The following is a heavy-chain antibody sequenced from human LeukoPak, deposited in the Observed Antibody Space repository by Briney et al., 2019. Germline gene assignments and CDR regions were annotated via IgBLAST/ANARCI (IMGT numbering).Heavy chain of an antibody. J-gene: IGHJ4*02. CDR2: INHSGST. CDR3: ASVELATTNFGY. D-gene: IGHD1-1*01. CDR1: GGSFSGYY. V-gene: IGHV4-34*01. Sequence: PSETLSLTCAVYGGSFSGYYWSWIRQPPGKGLEWIGEINHSGSTNYNPSLKSRVTISVGTSNNQLSLRLRSVTAADTAVYYCASVELATTNFGYWGQGTLVTVSS.